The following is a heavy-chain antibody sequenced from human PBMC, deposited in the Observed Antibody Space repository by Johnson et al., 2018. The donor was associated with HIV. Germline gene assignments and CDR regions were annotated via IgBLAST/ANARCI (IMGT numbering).Heavy chain of an antibody. V-gene: IGHV3-66*04. CDR3: ARHSTSSTMGAFDI. CDR2: IYSGGSP. Sequence: VQLVESGGGLVQPGGSLRLSCAASGFTVSSNYMSWVRQAPGKGLEWVSVIYSGGSPYYADSVKGIFTISRDNSKNTLYLQMNSLRAEDTAVYYCARHSTSSTMGAFDIWGQGTMVTVSS. D-gene: IGHD6-6*01. J-gene: IGHJ3*02. CDR1: GFTVSSNY.